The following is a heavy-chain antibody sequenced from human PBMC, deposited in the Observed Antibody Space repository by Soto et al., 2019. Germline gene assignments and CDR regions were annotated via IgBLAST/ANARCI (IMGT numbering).Heavy chain of an antibody. Sequence: SQTLSLTCAISGDSVSSNSAAWNWIRQSPLRGLEWLGRTYYRSKWYNDYAVSVKSRITINPDTSKNQFSLQLNSVAPEDTAVYYCARAPVVPRHGYFDYWGQGTLVTVSS. J-gene: IGHJ4*02. CDR1: GDSVSSNSAA. V-gene: IGHV6-1*01. CDR3: ARAPVVPRHGYFDY. D-gene: IGHD2-15*01. CDR2: TYYRSKWYN.